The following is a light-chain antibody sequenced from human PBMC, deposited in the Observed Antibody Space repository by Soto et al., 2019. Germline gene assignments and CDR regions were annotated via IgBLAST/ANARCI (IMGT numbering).Light chain of an antibody. V-gene: IGKV1-5*03. J-gene: IGKJ4*01. Sequence: DIQMTQSPSTLSASVGDRVTITCRASQSISIWLAWYQQRPGKAPNLLIYKASSLESGVPSRFSGSGSGTEFTLTISSLQPDDFAAYYCQQYKSYPLTFGGGTKVEIK. CDR1: QSISIW. CDR3: QQYKSYPLT. CDR2: KAS.